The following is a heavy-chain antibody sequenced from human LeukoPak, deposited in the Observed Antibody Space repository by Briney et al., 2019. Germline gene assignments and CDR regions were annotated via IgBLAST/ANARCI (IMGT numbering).Heavy chain of an antibody. J-gene: IGHJ5*02. CDR1: GYSISSAYY. D-gene: IGHD3-10*01. CDR3: ARVTMVGGFDP. Sequence: PSETLSLTCIVSGYSISSAYYWGWVRQPPGKGLEWIGTIYHSGSTDYNPSLKSRVTISLDTFKNQFSLKLSSVTAADTAVYYCARVTMVGGFDPWGQGTLVTVSS. CDR2: IYHSGST. V-gene: IGHV4-38-2*02.